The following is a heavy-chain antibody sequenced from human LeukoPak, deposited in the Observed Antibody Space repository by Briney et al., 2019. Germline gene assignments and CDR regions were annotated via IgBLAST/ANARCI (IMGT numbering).Heavy chain of an antibody. Sequence: GASVKVSCKASGGTFSSYAISWVRQAPGQGLEWMGGIIPIFGTANYAQKFQGRVTITADESTSTAYMELSSLRSEDTAVYYCARGGLRSYYYYYYMDVWGKGTTVTVSS. CDR2: IIPIFGTA. D-gene: IGHD4-17*01. CDR3: ARGGLRSYYYYYYMDV. J-gene: IGHJ6*03. V-gene: IGHV1-69*13. CDR1: GGTFSSYA.